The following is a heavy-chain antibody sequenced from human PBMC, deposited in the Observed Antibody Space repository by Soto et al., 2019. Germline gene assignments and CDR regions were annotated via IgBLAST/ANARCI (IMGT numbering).Heavy chain of an antibody. V-gene: IGHV4-39*01. CDR1: GGSISSSSYY. D-gene: IGHD6-13*01. Sequence: TLSLTCTVSGGSISSSSYYWGWIRQPPGKGLEWIGSIYYSGSTYYNPSLKSRVTISVDTSKNQFSLKLTSVTAADTAVYYCARPSAEAVGTLFNWFDPWGQGTLVTVSS. CDR3: ARPSAEAVGTLFNWFDP. CDR2: IYYSGST. J-gene: IGHJ5*02.